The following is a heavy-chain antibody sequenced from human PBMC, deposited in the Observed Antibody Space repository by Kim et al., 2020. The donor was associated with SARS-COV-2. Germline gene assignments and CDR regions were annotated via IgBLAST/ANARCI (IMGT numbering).Heavy chain of an antibody. CDR3: ASATVTQTSYYYYGMDV. V-gene: IGHV4-34*01. CDR1: GGSFSGYY. D-gene: IGHD4-17*01. CDR2: INHSGST. Sequence: SETLSLTCAVYGGSFSGYYWSWIRQPPGKGLEWIGEINHSGSTNYNPSLKSRVTISVDTSKNQFSLKLSSVTAADTAVYYCASATVTQTSYYYYGMDVWGEGSTVSVS. J-gene: IGHJ6*01.